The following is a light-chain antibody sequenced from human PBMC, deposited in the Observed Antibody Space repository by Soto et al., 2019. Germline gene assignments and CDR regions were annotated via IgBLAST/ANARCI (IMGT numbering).Light chain of an antibody. CDR3: QHSYITPRYT. CDR2: ASY. CDR1: QSISSH. V-gene: IGKV1-39*01. Sequence: DIQITQSPSSLSASVGDRVTITCRASQSISSHLNWYQHKPGRPPRLLIFASYILEGGVPSRFSGSGSDTYFTLTIDSLQPEDVATYYCQHSYITPRYTFGQGTMVEI. J-gene: IGKJ2*01.